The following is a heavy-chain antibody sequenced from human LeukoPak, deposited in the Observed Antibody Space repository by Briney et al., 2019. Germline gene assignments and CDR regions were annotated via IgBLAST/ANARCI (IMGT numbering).Heavy chain of an antibody. D-gene: IGHD5-18*01. V-gene: IGHV1-46*01. CDR2: INPSGGST. CDR3: AGGQEYSYELDS. J-gene: IGHJ4*02. Sequence: ASVKVSCKASGYTFTSYKMHWVRQAPGQGLEWMGIINPSGGSTTYAQKFQGRITMTRDTSTYTVYMELSSLRSEDTATYYCAGGQEYSYELDSWGQGTLVTVSP. CDR1: GYTFTSYK.